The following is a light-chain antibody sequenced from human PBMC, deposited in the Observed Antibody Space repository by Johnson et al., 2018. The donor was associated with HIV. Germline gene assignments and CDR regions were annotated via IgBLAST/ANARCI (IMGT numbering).Light chain of an antibody. CDR1: SSNIGSNT. CDR2: RSD. Sequence: QSVLTQPPSASGPPGQRVTISCSGSSSNIGSNTVNWYQQLPGTAPKVLIYRSDQRPSGVPDRFSGSKSGTSASLTISGLQAEDEADYFCAAWDNSLNGFYVFGSGTKVTVL. J-gene: IGLJ1*01. CDR3: AAWDNSLNGFYV. V-gene: IGLV1-44*01.